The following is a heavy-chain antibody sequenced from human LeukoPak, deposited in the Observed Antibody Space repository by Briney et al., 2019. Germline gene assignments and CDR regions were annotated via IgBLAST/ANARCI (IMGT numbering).Heavy chain of an antibody. CDR1: GFTFSNNW. J-gene: IGHJ4*02. Sequence: GGSLRLSCAASGFTFSNNWMHWVRQAPGKGLVWVSRINSDGRTTTYADSVKGRFTISRDNAKNTLYLQMNSLRAEDTAVYYCARDAPYQTFDYWGQGTLVTVSS. D-gene: IGHD2-2*01. CDR3: ARDAPYQTFDY. CDR2: INSDGRTT. V-gene: IGHV3-74*01.